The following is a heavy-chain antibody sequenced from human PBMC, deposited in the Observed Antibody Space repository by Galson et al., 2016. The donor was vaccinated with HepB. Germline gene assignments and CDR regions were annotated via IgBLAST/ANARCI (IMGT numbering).Heavy chain of an antibody. Sequence: ETLSLTCAVSGDSISNSNRWSWLRQPPGKGLEWIGEIFYSGSPNYNPSLNNRVTISVDMSKNQFSLKVTSVTAADTAVYYCARVSQMVPFDYWGQGTLVTVSS. CDR1: GDSISNSNR. CDR3: ARVSQMVPFDY. CDR2: IFYSGSP. J-gene: IGHJ4*02. D-gene: IGHD3-10*01. V-gene: IGHV4-4*02.